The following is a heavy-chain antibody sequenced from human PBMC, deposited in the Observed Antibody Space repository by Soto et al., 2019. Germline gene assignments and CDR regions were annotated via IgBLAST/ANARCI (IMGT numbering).Heavy chain of an antibody. CDR3: ARDQLYYNDISGRPLNAFDV. J-gene: IGHJ3*01. V-gene: IGHV3-23*01. CDR2: ISGSGGST. Sequence: PGGSLRLSCAASGFTFISYAMSWVRQAPGKGLEWVSAISGSGGSTYYADSVKGRFTISRDNSKNTLYLQMNSLRAEDTAMYYCARDQLYYNDISGRPLNAFDVWGQGTMVTVSS. D-gene: IGHD3-22*01. CDR1: GFTFISYA.